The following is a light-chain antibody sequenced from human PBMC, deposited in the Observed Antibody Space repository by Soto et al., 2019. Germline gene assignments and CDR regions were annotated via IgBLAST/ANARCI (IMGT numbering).Light chain of an antibody. CDR1: QSVSIN. Sequence: EIVLTQSPGNLSLSPGERATLSCRASQSVSINDLAWYQQKPGQAPRLLIYGASTRATGIPARFSGSGSGTEFTLTISSLQSEDFAVYYCQQYNNWPPWTFGQGTKVDIK. CDR2: GAS. V-gene: IGKV3-15*01. J-gene: IGKJ1*01. CDR3: QQYNNWPPWT.